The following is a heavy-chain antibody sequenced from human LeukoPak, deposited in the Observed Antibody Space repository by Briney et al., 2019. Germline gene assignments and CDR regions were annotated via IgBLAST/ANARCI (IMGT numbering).Heavy chain of an antibody. CDR1: GGSISSYY. V-gene: IGHV4-4*07. CDR2: IYTSGST. Sequence: SETLSLTCTVSGGSISSYYWSWIRQPAGKGLEWIGRIYTSGSTNYNPSLKSRVTMSVDTSKNHISLKLSSVTAADPAVYDCARDAGDMVRGVIMYYYDYGMDVWGQGTTVTVSS. D-gene: IGHD3-10*01. CDR3: ARDAGDMVRGVIMYYYDYGMDV. J-gene: IGHJ6*02.